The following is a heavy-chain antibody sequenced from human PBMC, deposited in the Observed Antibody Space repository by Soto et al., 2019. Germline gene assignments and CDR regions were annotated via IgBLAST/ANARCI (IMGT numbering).Heavy chain of an antibody. CDR1: GFTFSSYW. CDR3: ARGDYFDRRFDY. V-gene: IGHV3-7*03. Sequence: GGSLRLSCAVSGFTFSSYWMSWVRQAPGKGLEWVATIKQDESEKYYVDSVKGRFTVSRDNAKNSLYLQMNSLRVEDTAVYYCARGDYFDRRFDYWGQGTLVTVSS. D-gene: IGHD3-22*01. CDR2: IKQDESEK. J-gene: IGHJ4*02.